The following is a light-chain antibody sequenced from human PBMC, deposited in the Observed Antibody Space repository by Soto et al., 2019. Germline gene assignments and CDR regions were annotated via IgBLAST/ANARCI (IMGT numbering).Light chain of an antibody. CDR1: QSLVTSDGNTY. J-gene: IGKJ2*01. CDR2: KVS. V-gene: IGKV2-30*01. CDR3: MQDTHWPYT. Sequence: DVVMTQSPLSLPVTLGQPASISCRSSQSLVTSDGNTYLNWFQQRPGQSPRRLIYKVSNRDSGVPDRFSGSESGTDFTLKISRVEAEDVGVYYCMQDTHWPYTFGQGTKLEIK.